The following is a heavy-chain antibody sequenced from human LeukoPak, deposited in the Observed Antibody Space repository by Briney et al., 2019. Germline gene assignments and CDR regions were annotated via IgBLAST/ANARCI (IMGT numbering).Heavy chain of an antibody. V-gene: IGHV3-9*01. CDR2: ISWNSGSI. Sequence: GGSLRLSCAASGFTFDDYAMHWVRQAPGKGLEWVSGISWNSGSIGYADSVKGRFTISRDNAKNSLYLQMNSLRADDTGVYYCAGADSGSWDFGRGAQGTLVTVSS. D-gene: IGHD6-13*01. CDR3: AGADSGSWDFGR. CDR1: GFTFDDYA. J-gene: IGHJ4*02.